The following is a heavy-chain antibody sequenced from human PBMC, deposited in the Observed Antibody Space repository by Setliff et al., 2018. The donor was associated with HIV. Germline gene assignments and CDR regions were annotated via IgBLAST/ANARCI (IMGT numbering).Heavy chain of an antibody. V-gene: IGHV4-39*01. CDR1: GGSISSYS. Sequence: SETLSLTCTVSGGSISSYSWGWIRQPPGKGLEWIGSISYTGITNYNPSLKSRVTISVHPSKTQFSLSLSSVTTADTAMYYCARHSSYYQYFDYWGQGSLVTVSS. CDR2: ISYTGIT. D-gene: IGHD3-10*01. CDR3: ARHSSYYQYFDY. J-gene: IGHJ4*02.